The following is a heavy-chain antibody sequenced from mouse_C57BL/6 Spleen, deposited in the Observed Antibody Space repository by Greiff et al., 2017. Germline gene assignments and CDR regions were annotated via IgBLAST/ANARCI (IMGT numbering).Heavy chain of an antibody. D-gene: IGHD5-5*01. CDR3: ASGELPRGLPAWFAY. Sequence: QVQLQQPGTELVKPGASVKLSCKASGYTFTSYWMHWVKQRPGQGLEWIGNINPSNGGTNYNEKFKSKATLTVDKSSSTAYMQLSSLTSEDSAVYYCASGELPRGLPAWFAYWGQGTLVTVSA. CDR2: INPSNGGT. CDR1: GYTFTSYW. V-gene: IGHV1-53*01. J-gene: IGHJ3*01.